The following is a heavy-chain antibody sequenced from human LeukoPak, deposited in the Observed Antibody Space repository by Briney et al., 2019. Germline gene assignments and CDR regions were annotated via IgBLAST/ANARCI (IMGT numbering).Heavy chain of an antibody. D-gene: IGHD6-19*01. Sequence: ASVKVSCKASGYTFTYYDINWVRQAPGQGLEWMGLMNPNSGNTAFAQKFQGRVTITRNTSLSTAYMELSSLRSEDTAIYYCARGRGRSGWYADEYWGQGTLVTVSS. CDR1: GYTFTYYD. CDR3: ARGRGRSGWYADEY. CDR2: MNPNSGNT. J-gene: IGHJ4*02. V-gene: IGHV1-8*03.